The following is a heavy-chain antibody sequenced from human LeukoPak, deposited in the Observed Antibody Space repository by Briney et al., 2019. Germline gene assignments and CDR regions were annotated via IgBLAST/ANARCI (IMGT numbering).Heavy chain of an antibody. CDR2: IYYSGST. J-gene: IGHJ4*02. Sequence: SETLSLTCTVSGGSLSSYYWSWIRQPPGKGLEWIGYIYYSGSTNYNPSLKSRVTISVDTSKNQFSLKLSSVTAADTAVYYCARGKAVAGDFDYWGQGTLVTVSS. CDR1: GGSLSSYY. D-gene: IGHD6-19*01. V-gene: IGHV4-59*01. CDR3: ARGKAVAGDFDY.